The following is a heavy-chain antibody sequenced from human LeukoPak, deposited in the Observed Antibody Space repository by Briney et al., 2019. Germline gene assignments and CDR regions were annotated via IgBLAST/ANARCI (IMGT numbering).Heavy chain of an antibody. CDR2: INPNSGGT. J-gene: IGHJ4*02. Sequence: ASVKVSCKASRYTFTGYYMHWVRQAPGQGLEWMGWINPNSGGTNYAQKFQGRVTMTRDTSISTAYMELSRLRSDDAAVYYCARDMLSRYYDSSGYYYFDYWGQGTLVTVSS. V-gene: IGHV1-2*02. D-gene: IGHD3-22*01. CDR3: ARDMLSRYYDSSGYYYFDY. CDR1: RYTFTGYY.